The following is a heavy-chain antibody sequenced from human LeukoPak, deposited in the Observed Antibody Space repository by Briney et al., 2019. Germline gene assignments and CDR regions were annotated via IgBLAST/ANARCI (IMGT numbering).Heavy chain of an antibody. CDR1: GFTFSSYA. CDR3: ARIWQWLALDY. CDR2: ISGSGGST. D-gene: IGHD6-19*01. V-gene: IGHV3-23*01. Sequence: GGSLRLSCAASGFTFSSYAMSWVRQAPGKGLEWVSAISGSGGSTYYADSVKGRFTISRDNSKNTLYLQMNSLRTEDMAVYYCARIWQWLALDYWGQGTLVTVSS. J-gene: IGHJ4*02.